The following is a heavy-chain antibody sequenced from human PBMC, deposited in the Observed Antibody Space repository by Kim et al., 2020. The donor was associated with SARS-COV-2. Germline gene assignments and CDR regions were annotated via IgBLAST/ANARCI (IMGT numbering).Heavy chain of an antibody. J-gene: IGHJ4*02. CDR1: GFTVSSNY. D-gene: IGHD3-22*01. CDR2: IYSGGST. CDR3: ARQLPYYYDSSGYSNDY. Sequence: GGSLRLSCAASGFTVSSNYMSWVRQAPGKGLEWVSVIYSGGSTYYADSVKGRFTISRDNSKNTLYLQMNSLRAEDTAVYYCARQLPYYYDSSGYSNDYWGQGTLVTVSS. V-gene: IGHV3-66*04.